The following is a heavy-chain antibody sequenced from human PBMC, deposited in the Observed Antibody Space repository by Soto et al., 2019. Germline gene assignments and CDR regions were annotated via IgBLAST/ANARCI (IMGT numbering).Heavy chain of an antibody. CDR3: ATWHEREHAYDV. CDR1: GLTVSGKKY. V-gene: IGHV3-53*01. D-gene: IGHD1-1*01. Sequence: DVQLVESGGGLIQPGESLRLSCAAFGLTVSGKKYVAWVRQAPGKGLKWVSALYDVDGTYYADSLKGRFTTSTDSSKTTVYLQMNDLRPDDTAVYYCATWHEREHAYDVWGQGTTVTVSS. CDR2: LYDVDGT. J-gene: IGHJ3*01.